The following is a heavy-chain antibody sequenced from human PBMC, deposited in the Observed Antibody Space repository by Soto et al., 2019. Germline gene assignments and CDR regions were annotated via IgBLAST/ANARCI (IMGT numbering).Heavy chain of an antibody. Sequence: EVQLLESGGGLVQPGGSLRLSCAASGFTFSSYAMSWVRQAPGKGLEWVSAISGSGGSKYYADSVKGRFTISRDNSKNTLYLQINSLRAEDTAVYFCAKDLSDYGSGTYYNWFDSWGQGTLVTVSS. J-gene: IGHJ5*01. CDR2: ISGSGGSK. D-gene: IGHD3-10*01. V-gene: IGHV3-23*01. CDR3: AKDLSDYGSGTYYNWFDS. CDR1: GFTFSSYA.